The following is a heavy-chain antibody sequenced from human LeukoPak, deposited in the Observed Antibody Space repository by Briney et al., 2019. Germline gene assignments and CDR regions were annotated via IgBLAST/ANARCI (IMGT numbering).Heavy chain of an antibody. Sequence: SETLSLTCAVYGGSFSDYYWSWIRQPPGKGLEWIGEINHSGSANYNPSLKSRVTISVDTSKNQFSLILSSVTAADTAVYYCARGKQTAVAGTPAGRYYFDYWGQGTLVTVSS. D-gene: IGHD6-19*01. J-gene: IGHJ4*02. CDR3: ARGKQTAVAGTPAGRYYFDY. CDR1: GGSFSDYY. V-gene: IGHV4-34*01. CDR2: INHSGSA.